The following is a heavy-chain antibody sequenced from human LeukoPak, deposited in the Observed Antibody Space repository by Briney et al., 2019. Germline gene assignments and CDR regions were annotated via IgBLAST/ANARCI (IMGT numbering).Heavy chain of an antibody. CDR1: GYSISSGYY. V-gene: IGHV4-38-2*02. D-gene: IGHD5-18*01. J-gene: IGHJ4*02. CDR3: ARDLTALGDY. CDR2: MHHSGTT. Sequence: KSSETLSLTRDVFGYSISSGYYWGWIRQPPGKGLEWIGIMHHSGTTYYNPSLNSRVTLSVDTSKNQLSLKLSSATAADTAVYYCARDLTALGDYWGQGILVIVSS.